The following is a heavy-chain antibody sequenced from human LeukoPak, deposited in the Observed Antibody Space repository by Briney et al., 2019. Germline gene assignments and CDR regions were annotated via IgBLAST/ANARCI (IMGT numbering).Heavy chain of an antibody. Sequence: PETLSLTCTVSGGSISTYYWSWIRQPAGKGLEWIGRIYTSGSTNYNPSLKSRVTMSVDTSKSQFSLKLSSVIAADTAVYYCARVSYSSSSGYYCYMDVWGKGTTVTVSS. J-gene: IGHJ6*03. CDR3: ARVSYSSSSGYYCYMDV. V-gene: IGHV4-4*07. CDR1: GGSISTYY. D-gene: IGHD6-6*01. CDR2: IYTSGST.